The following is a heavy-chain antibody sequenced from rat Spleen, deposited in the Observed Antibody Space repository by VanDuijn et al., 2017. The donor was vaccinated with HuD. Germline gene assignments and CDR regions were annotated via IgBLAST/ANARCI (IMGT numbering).Heavy chain of an antibody. CDR3: TRAGYLRDWYFDF. CDR1: GFTFSDYC. D-gene: IGHD2-2*01. CDR2: ISTGGGNT. Sequence: EVQLVESGGGLVQPGRSLKLSCAASGFTFSDYCLTWVRQAPTKSLDWVASISTGGGNTYYRDSVKGRFTISRDNARSTLYLQMDSRRSEDTATYYCTRAGYLRDWYFDFWGPGTMVTVSS. J-gene: IGHJ1*01. V-gene: IGHV5-25*01.